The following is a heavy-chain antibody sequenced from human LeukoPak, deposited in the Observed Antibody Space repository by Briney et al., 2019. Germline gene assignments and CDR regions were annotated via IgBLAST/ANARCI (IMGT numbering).Heavy chain of an antibody. J-gene: IGHJ5*02. D-gene: IGHD3-22*01. CDR2: IYYSGST. CDR1: GGSITSGGYY. V-gene: IGHV4-31*03. CDR3: ARETDYYDSGGYYLQWFDP. Sequence: SETLSLTCTVSGGSITSGGYYWSWIRQHPGKGLEWIGYIYYSGSTSYNPSLKSRVTISLDTSKNQFSLKLSSVTAADTAVYYCARETDYYDSGGYYLQWFDPWGQGTLVTVSS.